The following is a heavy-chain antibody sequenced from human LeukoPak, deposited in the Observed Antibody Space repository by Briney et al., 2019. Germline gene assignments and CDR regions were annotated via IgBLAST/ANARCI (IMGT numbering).Heavy chain of an antibody. V-gene: IGHV3-15*05. CDR3: TTDPMTAVTNLGY. CDR1: GFTFSDAW. D-gene: IGHD4-17*01. Sequence: GGSLRLSCEASGFTFSDAWMSWVREATGKGLEWVGRIKSITDGGTADYAAPVKGRFTISRDDSKNTLYLEMNSLKTEDTAFYYCTTDPMTAVTNLGYWGQGTLVTVSS. CDR2: IKSITDGGTA. J-gene: IGHJ4*02.